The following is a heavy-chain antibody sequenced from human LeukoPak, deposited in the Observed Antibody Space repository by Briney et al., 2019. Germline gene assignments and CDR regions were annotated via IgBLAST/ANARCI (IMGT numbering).Heavy chain of an antibody. J-gene: IGHJ1*01. CDR3: ARLVDTAMVGSFQH. V-gene: IGHV3-23*01. D-gene: IGHD5-18*01. Sequence: GGSLRLSCAASGFTFSSYAMSWVRQATRKRLECVSAISGSGGSTYYADSVKGRFTISRDNSKNTLYLQMNSLRAEDTAVYYCARLVDTAMVGSFQHWGQGTLVTVSS. CDR2: ISGSGGST. CDR1: GFTFSSYA.